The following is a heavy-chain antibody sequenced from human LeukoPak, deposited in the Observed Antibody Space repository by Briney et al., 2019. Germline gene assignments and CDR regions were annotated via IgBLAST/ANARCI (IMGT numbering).Heavy chain of an antibody. CDR2: ISSSGSTI. V-gene: IGHV3-48*03. CDR3: ASFMVRGVFDY. J-gene: IGHJ4*02. CDR1: GFTFSTYE. Sequence: PGGSLRLSCAASGFTFSTYEMNWVRQAPGKGLEWVSYISSSGSTIYYADSVKGRFTISRDNAKNSLYLRMNSLRAEDTAVYYCASFMVRGVFDYWGQGTLVTVSS. D-gene: IGHD3-10*01.